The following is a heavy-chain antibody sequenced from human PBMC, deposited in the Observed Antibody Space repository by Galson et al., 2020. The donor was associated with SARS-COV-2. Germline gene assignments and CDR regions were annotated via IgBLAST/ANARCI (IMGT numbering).Heavy chain of an antibody. CDR3: ASLHGFDP. CDR1: DGSINDYY. J-gene: IGHJ5*02. Sequence: ASETLSLTCKVSDGSINDYYWNWIRQSPGKGLEWIGTVYHTGSTHFNPSLKSRVTIFLDTAKSQVSLNLSSVTAADTAVYYCASLHGFDPWGPGILVNVSS. V-gene: IGHV4-59*08. CDR2: VYHTGST.